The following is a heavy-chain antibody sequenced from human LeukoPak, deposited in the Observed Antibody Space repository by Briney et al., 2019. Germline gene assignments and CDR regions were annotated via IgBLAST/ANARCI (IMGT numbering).Heavy chain of an antibody. CDR1: GGSISSSSYY. J-gene: IGHJ3*02. CDR3: ASVKHSSSWHGNDAFDI. CDR2: IYHSGST. D-gene: IGHD6-13*01. V-gene: IGHV4-39*07. Sequence: KPSETLSLTCTVSGGSISSSSYYWGWIRQPPGKGLEWIGSIYHSGSTYYNPSLKSRVTISVDTSKNQFSLKLSSVTAADTAVYYCASVKHSSSWHGNDAFDIWGQGTMVTVSS.